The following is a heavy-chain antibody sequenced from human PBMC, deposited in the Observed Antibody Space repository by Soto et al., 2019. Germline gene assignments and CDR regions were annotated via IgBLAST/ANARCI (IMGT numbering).Heavy chain of an antibody. CDR3: ARDKTFGGTIGSAFDS. Sequence: QVQVVESGGGVVQPGTSLRLSCAASGFTFNNYGMHWVRQAPGKGLEWVAVIWYDASHKYYADSVKRRFTISRDNSKNTLYLQMSSLRGEDTAVYYCARDKTFGGTIGSAFDSWGQGTLVTVSS. D-gene: IGHD3-16*01. CDR2: IWYDASHK. CDR1: GFTFNNYG. J-gene: IGHJ4*02. V-gene: IGHV3-33*01.